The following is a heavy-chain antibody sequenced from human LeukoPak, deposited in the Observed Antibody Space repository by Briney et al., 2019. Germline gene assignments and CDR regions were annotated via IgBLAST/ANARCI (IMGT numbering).Heavy chain of an antibody. CDR2: ISGSNGNT. D-gene: IGHD2-15*01. CDR3: ARDRDVVLISAPGY. J-gene: IGHJ4*02. CDR1: GYTFTNYG. V-gene: IGHV1-18*01. Sequence: ASVKVSCKTSGYTFTNYGVCWVRQAPGQGLEWMVWISGSNGNTKYAQKLQGRVTMTTDTSTGTAYMELRSLRFDDTAMYYCARDRDVVLISAPGYWGQGTLVIVSS.